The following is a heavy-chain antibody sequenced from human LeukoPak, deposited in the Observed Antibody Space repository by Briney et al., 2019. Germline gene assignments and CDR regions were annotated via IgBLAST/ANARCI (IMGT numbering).Heavy chain of an antibody. CDR1: GGSISSSSYY. V-gene: IGHV4-39*07. CDR3: ARATGYDHLLFDY. CDR2: IYYSGRT. Sequence: PSETLSLTCSVSGGSISSSSYYWGWIRQPPGKGLEWIGSIYYSGRTYYNPSLKSRVTISVDTSKNQFSLKLSSVTAADTAVYYCARATGYDHLLFDYWGQGTLVTVSS. D-gene: IGHD2-2*01. J-gene: IGHJ4*02.